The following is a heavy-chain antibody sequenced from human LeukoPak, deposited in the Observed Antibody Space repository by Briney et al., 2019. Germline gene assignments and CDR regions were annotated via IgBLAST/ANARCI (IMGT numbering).Heavy chain of an antibody. CDR3: ARWGYGSGDSRGFDP. D-gene: IGHD3-10*01. J-gene: IGHJ5*02. CDR1: GGSFSGYY. Sequence: PSETLSLTCAVYGGSFSGYYWSWIRQPPGKGLEWIGEINHSGSTNYNPSLKSRVTISVDTSKNEFSLRLISVTAADTAVYYCARWGYGSGDSRGFDPWGQGTLVTVSS. CDR2: INHSGST. V-gene: IGHV4-34*01.